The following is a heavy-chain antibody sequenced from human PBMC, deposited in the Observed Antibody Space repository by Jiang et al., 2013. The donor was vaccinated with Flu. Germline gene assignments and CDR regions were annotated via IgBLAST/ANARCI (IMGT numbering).Heavy chain of an antibody. Sequence: GSGLVKPSETLSLTCTVSGGSVTSNDYYWVWIRQPPGKGLEWIASIYYSGGTYYNPSLKSRVTLSVDTSKNHFSLKLRFVTAADTAVYYCARAEKYSGFELPYFVYWGQGIL. V-gene: IGHV4-39*07. D-gene: IGHD5-12*01. CDR3: ARAEKYSGFELPYFVY. CDR2: IYYSGGT. J-gene: IGHJ4*02. CDR1: GGSVTSNDYY.